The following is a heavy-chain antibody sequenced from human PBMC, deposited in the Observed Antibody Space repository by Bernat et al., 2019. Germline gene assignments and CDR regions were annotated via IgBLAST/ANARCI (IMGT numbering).Heavy chain of an antibody. J-gene: IGHJ6*02. V-gene: IGHV3-30-3*01. D-gene: IGHD6-19*01. Sequence: QVQLVESGGGVVQPGRSLRLSCAASGFTFSSYAMHWVRQAPGKGLEWVAVISYDGSNKYYADSVKGRFTISRDNSKNTLYLQMNSLRAEDTAVYYCARDPMAGPIPGYYYGLDVWGQGTTVTVSS. CDR2: ISYDGSNK. CDR3: ARDPMAGPIPGYYYGLDV. CDR1: GFTFSSYA.